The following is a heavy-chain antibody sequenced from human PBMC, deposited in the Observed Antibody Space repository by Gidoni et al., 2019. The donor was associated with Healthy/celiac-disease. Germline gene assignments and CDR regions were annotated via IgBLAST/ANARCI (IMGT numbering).Heavy chain of an antibody. V-gene: IGHV3-21*01. CDR2: ISSSSSYI. CDR3: AREPIVATYYFDY. D-gene: IGHD5-12*01. Sequence: EVQLLESGGGLVKPGGSLRLSCAASVFTFSSYSMNWVHQAPGKGLEWVSSISSSSSYIYYVDSVKGRFTISRDNAKNSLYLQMNSLRVEDTAVYYCAREPIVATYYFDYWGQGTLVTVSS. CDR1: VFTFSSYS. J-gene: IGHJ4*02.